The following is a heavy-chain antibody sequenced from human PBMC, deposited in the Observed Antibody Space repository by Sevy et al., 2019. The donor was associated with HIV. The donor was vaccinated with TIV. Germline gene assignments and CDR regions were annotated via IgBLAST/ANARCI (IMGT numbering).Heavy chain of an antibody. D-gene: IGHD3-9*01. CDR2: IGSSGPG. CDR1: GASITSYY. V-gene: IGHV4-4*08. CDR3: ARSRYYFDS. Sequence: SETLSLTCNVSGASITSYYWSWIRQPPGKGLEWVGDIGSSGPGKYNPSLKSRVTLSVDTTKSHFSLKLRSVTAVDTADYYCARSRYYFDSWGQGALVTVSS. J-gene: IGHJ4*02.